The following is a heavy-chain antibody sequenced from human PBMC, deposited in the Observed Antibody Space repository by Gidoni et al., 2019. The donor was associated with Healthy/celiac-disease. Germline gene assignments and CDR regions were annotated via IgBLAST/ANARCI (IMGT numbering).Heavy chain of an antibody. V-gene: IGHV1-69*06. CDR2: IIPIFGTA. D-gene: IGHD6-6*01. Sequence: QVQLVQSGAEVKKPGSSVKVSCKASGGPFSRYAISWFRQAPGQGLAWMGGIIPIFGTANYAKKFQGRVTITADKSTSTAYMELSSLRSEDTAVYYCARGRVAARATPNYYYYYYGMDVWGQGTTVTVSS. CDR3: ARGRVAARATPNYYYYYYGMDV. J-gene: IGHJ6*02. CDR1: GGPFSRYA.